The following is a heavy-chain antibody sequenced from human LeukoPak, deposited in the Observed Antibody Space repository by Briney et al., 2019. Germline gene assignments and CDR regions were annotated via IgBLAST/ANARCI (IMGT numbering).Heavy chain of an antibody. Sequence: SETLSLTCTVSGYSISSGYYWGWIRQPPGKGLEWIGSIYHSGSTYYNPSLKSRVTISVDTSKNQFSLKLSSVTAADTAVYYCARVSSSSWYYYYYYMDVWGKGTTVTVSS. V-gene: IGHV4-38-2*02. CDR2: IYHSGST. CDR1: GYSISSGYY. CDR3: ARVSSSSWYYYYYYMDV. D-gene: IGHD6-13*01. J-gene: IGHJ6*03.